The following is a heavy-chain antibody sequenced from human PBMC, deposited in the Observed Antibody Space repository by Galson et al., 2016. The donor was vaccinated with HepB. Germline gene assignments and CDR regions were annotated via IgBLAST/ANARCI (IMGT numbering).Heavy chain of an antibody. CDR2: IYFSRTT. Sequence: TLSPTCDVSGGSISSGGYYSSWIRQLPGNGLEWIGYIYFSRTTYYNPCLRSRLSVSAETSKNQFSQELSSVTAADTAVYFCAILTATCTFVAFDVWGQGTMVTVSS. V-gene: IGHV4-31*11. D-gene: IGHD6-13*01. CDR1: GGSISSGGYY. J-gene: IGHJ3*01. CDR3: AILTATCTFVAFDV.